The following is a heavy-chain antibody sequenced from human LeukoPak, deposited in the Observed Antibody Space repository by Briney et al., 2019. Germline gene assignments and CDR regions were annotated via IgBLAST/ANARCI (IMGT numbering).Heavy chain of an antibody. D-gene: IGHD1-26*01. V-gene: IGHV1-2*02. CDR1: GYTFIDHS. CDR2: INPNSGDT. CDR3: ARDWSGSFTQ. Sequence: ASVKVSCKASGYTFIDHSMHWVRQAPGQGLEWMGLINPNSGDTYYAQKFQGRVTMTRDTSSSTAYMELSSLRADDTAVYYCARDWSGSFTQWGQGTLVTVSS. J-gene: IGHJ4*02.